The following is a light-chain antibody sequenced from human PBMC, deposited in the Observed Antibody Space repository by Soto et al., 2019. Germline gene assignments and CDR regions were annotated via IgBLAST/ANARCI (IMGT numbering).Light chain of an antibody. CDR3: NSYTSSNTRWV. J-gene: IGLJ3*02. CDR1: SSDVRGYNY. CDR2: DVN. Sequence: QSALTQPASVSGSPGQSITISCTGTSSDVRGYNYVSWYQQHPGKAPKLMIYDVNNQPSGVSNRFSGSKSGNTASLTISGLQAEDEADYYCNSYTSSNTRWVFGGGTKLTVL. V-gene: IGLV2-14*01.